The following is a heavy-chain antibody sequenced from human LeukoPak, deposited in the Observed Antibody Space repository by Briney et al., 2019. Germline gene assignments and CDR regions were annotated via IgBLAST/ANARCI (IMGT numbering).Heavy chain of an antibody. J-gene: IGHJ4*02. CDR3: GRSSYSSSGGAPDC. CDR2: INSDGSST. V-gene: IGHV3-74*01. CDR1: GFTFSSYW. D-gene: IGHD6-6*01. Sequence: PGGSLRLSCAASGFTFSSYWMHWVRQAPGKGLVWVSRINSDGSSTNYAGSVKGRFTISRDNAKNTLYLQMNSLRAEDTAVYYCGRSSYSSSGGAPDCWGQGTLVTVSS.